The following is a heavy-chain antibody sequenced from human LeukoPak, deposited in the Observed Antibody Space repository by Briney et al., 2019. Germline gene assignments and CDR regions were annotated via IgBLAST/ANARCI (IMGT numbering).Heavy chain of an antibody. CDR1: GFSFSYYS. V-gene: IGHV3-48*02. CDR3: ARDKTSDI. CDR2: ISRSSDVI. J-gene: IGHJ3*02. Sequence: GGSLRLSCAASGFSFSYYSTNWVRQAPGKGLDWVSYISRSSDVIYYADSVKGRFTISRDNAKNSLYLQMNSLRDEDTAVYYCARDKTSDIWGQGTMVTVSS.